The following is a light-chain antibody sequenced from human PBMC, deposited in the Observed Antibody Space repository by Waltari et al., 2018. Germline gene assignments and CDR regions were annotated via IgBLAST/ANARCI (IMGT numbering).Light chain of an antibody. Sequence: QSVLTPPTSVSEAPRQRVTISCSGSSSNIGNHAVNWYQQLPGKAPKLLIYYDDLLPSGVSDRFSGSKSGTSASLAISGLQSEDEADYYCAAWDDSLNGPVFGGGTKLTVL. CDR3: AAWDDSLNGPV. J-gene: IGLJ3*02. CDR1: SSNIGNHA. V-gene: IGLV1-36*01. CDR2: YDD.